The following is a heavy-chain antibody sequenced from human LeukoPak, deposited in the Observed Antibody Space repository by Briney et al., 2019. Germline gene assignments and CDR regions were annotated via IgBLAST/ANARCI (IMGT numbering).Heavy chain of an antibody. V-gene: IGHV5-51*01. CDR2: IYPGDSDT. CDR1: GYSFTSYW. Sequence: KHGESLKISCKGSGYSFTSYWIGWVRQMPGKGLEWMGIIYPGDSDTRYSPSFQGQVTVSADKSISTAYLQWSSLKGSDTAMYYCAREESIAAAAYWGQGTLVTVSS. CDR3: AREESIAAAAY. J-gene: IGHJ4*02. D-gene: IGHD6-13*01.